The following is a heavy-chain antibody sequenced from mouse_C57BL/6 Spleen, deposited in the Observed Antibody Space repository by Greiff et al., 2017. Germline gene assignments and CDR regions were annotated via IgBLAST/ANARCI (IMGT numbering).Heavy chain of an antibody. CDR2: IYPGSGNT. J-gene: IGHJ4*01. V-gene: IGHV1-76*01. D-gene: IGHD4-1*01. Sequence: QVQLKQSGAELVRPGASVKLSCKASGYTFTDSYINWVKQRPGQGLEWIARIYPGSGNTYYNEKFKGKATLTAAKSSSTAYMQLSSLTSEDSAVYFCARELGSFYAMDYWGQGTSDTVSS. CDR1: GYTFTDSY. CDR3: ARELGSFYAMDY.